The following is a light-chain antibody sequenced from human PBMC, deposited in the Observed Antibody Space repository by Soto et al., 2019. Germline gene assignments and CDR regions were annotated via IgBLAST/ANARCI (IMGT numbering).Light chain of an antibody. CDR1: QSISNH. V-gene: IGKV1-39*01. Sequence: DIQMTQSPSSLSASVEDRVIITCRASQSISNHLNWYQQKPGKAPKLLIFAASSLQSGVPSRFGGSGSGTDFTLAISGLQPEDFAIYYCQQSYITPWTFGQGTKVDIK. CDR3: QQSYITPWT. J-gene: IGKJ1*01. CDR2: AAS.